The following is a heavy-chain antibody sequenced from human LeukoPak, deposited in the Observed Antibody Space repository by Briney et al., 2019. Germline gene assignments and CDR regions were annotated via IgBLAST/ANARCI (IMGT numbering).Heavy chain of an antibody. Sequence: PGGSLRLSCAASAFTFSTYAMSWVRQAPGKGLEWVSAISGSGGSTHYADSVRGRFTISRDNSKSTLYLQMNSLRAEITWGVEDTFNLAYYRLSSGYAFPFDYWGQGTLVTVSS. CDR2: ISGSGGST. J-gene: IGHJ4*02. V-gene: IGHV3-23*01. CDR3: TFNLAYYRLSSGYAFPFDY. D-gene: IGHD3-22*01. CDR1: AFTFSTYA.